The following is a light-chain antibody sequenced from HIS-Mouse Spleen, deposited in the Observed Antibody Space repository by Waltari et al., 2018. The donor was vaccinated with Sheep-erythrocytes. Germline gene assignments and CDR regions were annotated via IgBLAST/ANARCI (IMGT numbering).Light chain of an antibody. Sequence: DIQMTQSPSTLSASVGDRVTITCRASQSISSWLAWYQQKPGKAPKLLVYKASSLESGVPSTFSGSGSGTEFTLTISSLQPDDFATYYCQQYNSYSPNWTFGQGTKVEIK. V-gene: IGKV1-5*03. CDR3: QQYNSYSPNWT. CDR2: KAS. CDR1: QSISSW. J-gene: IGKJ1*01.